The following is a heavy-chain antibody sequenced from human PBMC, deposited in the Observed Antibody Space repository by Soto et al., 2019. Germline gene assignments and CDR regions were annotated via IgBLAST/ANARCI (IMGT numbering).Heavy chain of an antibody. Sequence: KSGGSLRLSCAASGFTFSSYSMNWVRQAPGKGLEWVSSISSSSSYIYYADSVKGRFTISRDNAKNSLYLQMNSLRAEDTAVYYCARDQYYDSSGYYYFDYWGQGTLVTVSS. V-gene: IGHV3-21*01. D-gene: IGHD3-22*01. CDR2: ISSSSSYI. CDR1: GFTFSSYS. CDR3: ARDQYYDSSGYYYFDY. J-gene: IGHJ4*02.